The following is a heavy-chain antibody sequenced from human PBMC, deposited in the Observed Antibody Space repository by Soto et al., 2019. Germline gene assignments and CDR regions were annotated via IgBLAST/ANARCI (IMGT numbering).Heavy chain of an antibody. J-gene: IGHJ4*02. V-gene: IGHV3-23*01. CDR2: ISGSGTST. D-gene: IGHD3-16*01. CDR1: GITFNNYA. Sequence: EVPLLESGGGLVQPGGSLRLSCAASGITFNNYALSWVRQAPGKGLEWVSGISGSGTSTHYADSVKGRFTISRDNSKNTLSLQMNSLRVDDTALYYCAKEYGGGISMITSYFDYWGRGTLVTVSS. CDR3: AKEYGGGISMITSYFDY.